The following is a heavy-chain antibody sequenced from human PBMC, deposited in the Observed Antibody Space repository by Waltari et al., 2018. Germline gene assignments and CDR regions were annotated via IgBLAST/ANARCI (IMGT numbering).Heavy chain of an antibody. CDR3: VRQGSGGRAFDI. Sequence: QLQLQESGPGLVKASETLSLTCIVSGGPINSSSSYWGWIRQPPGKGLEWIGSTGSTYHNPSLKSRVTISVDTSKSQFSLKLSSVTAADTAVYYCVRQGSGGRAFDIWGLGTMVTVSS. D-gene: IGHD3-10*01. CDR1: GGPINSSSSY. V-gene: IGHV4-39*01. CDR2: TGST. J-gene: IGHJ3*02.